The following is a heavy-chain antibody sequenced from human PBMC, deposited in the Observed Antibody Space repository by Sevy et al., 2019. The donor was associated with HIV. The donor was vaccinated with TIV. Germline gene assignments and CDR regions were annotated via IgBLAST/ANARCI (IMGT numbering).Heavy chain of an antibody. CDR3: AKSGPIKTPVLYRYYYYGMDV. J-gene: IGHJ6*02. CDR2: ISYDGSNK. Sequence: GGSLRLSCAASGFTFSSYGMHWVRQAPGKGLEWVAVISYDGSNKYYADSVKGRFTISRDNSKNTLYLQMNSLRAEDTAVHYCAKSGPIKTPVLYRYYYYGMDVWGQGTTVTVSS. V-gene: IGHV3-30*18. D-gene: IGHD2-15*01. CDR1: GFTFSSYG.